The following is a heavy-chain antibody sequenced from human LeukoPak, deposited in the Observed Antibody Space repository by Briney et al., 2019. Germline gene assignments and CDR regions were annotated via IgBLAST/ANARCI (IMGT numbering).Heavy chain of an antibody. D-gene: IGHD3-22*01. CDR1: GFTFSSYA. CDR2: ISGSGGST. V-gene: IGHV3-23*01. J-gene: IGHJ4*02. CDR3: AKSGPSYYYDSSGLTNFDY. Sequence: GGSLRLSCAASGFTFSSYAMSWVRQAPGKGLEWVSAISGSGGSTYYADSVKGRLTISRDNSKNTLYLQMNSLRAEDTAVYYCAKSGPSYYYDSSGLTNFDYWGQGTLVTVSS.